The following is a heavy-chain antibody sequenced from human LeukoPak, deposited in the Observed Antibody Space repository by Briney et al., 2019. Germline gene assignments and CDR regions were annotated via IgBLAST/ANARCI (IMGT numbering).Heavy chain of an antibody. CDR3: AKDGSPYYYDSSGYYFDY. CDR2: ISGSGGST. Sequence: QPGGSLRLSCAASGFTFSSYAMSWVRQAPGKGLEWFSAISGSGGSTYYADSVKGRFTISRDNSKNTLYLQMNSLRAEDTAVYYCAKDGSPYYYDSSGYYFDYWGQGTLVTVSS. D-gene: IGHD3-22*01. J-gene: IGHJ4*02. V-gene: IGHV3-23*01. CDR1: GFTFSSYA.